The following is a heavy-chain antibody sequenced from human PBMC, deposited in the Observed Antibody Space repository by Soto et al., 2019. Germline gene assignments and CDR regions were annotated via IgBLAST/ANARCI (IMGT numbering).Heavy chain of an antibody. CDR1: GYTLTDFY. D-gene: IGHD1-26*01. CDR2: INPKNGDT. CDR3: ARSSGSYSYYGMDV. V-gene: IGHV1-2*02. J-gene: IGHJ6*02. Sequence: ASVNVSCKASGYTLTDFYMHWVRQAPGQGLEWMGCINPKNGDTRYAENFQGRVTMTRDTSISTVYMELSRPRSDDTAVYYCARSSGSYSYYGMDVWGQGTTVTVSS.